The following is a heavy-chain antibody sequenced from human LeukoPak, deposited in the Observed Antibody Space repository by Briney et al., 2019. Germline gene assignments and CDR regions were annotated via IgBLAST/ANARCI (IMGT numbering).Heavy chain of an antibody. J-gene: IGHJ4*02. V-gene: IGHV3-23*01. D-gene: IGHD2-2*02. CDR1: GFTFSSYA. CDR3: AKARSQPHTASDY. Sequence: GGSMRLSCAASGFTFSSYAMTWVRQAPGKGLEWVSAISGSGGSTYYADSVKGRFTISRDNSKNTLYLQMNSLRAEDTAVYYCAKARSQPHTASDYWGQGTLVTVSS. CDR2: ISGSGGST.